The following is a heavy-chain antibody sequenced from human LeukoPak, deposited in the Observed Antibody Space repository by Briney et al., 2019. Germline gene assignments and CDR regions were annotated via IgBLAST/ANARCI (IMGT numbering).Heavy chain of an antibody. CDR3: ARHSGSFYGQYDY. CDR1: GGSISSNSYY. D-gene: IGHD1-26*01. CDR2: IYYSGTT. J-gene: IGHJ4*02. V-gene: IGHV4-39*01. Sequence: PSETLSLTCTVSGGSISSNSYYWGWIRQPPGKGLEWIGTIYYSGTTYYNPSLKSRVSISVDTSKNQFSLKLTSVTAADTAVYYCARHSGSFYGQYDYWGQGTLVTASS.